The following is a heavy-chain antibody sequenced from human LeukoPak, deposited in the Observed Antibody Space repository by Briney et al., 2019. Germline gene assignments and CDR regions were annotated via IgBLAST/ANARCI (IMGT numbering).Heavy chain of an antibody. D-gene: IGHD6-19*01. CDR2: ISGSGGST. V-gene: IGHV3-23*01. CDR3: AKASSGWLQPNYFDY. J-gene: IGHJ4*02. CDR1: GFTFSSYA. Sequence: PGGSLRLSCAASGFTFSSYAMSWVRQAPGKGLEWVSAISGSGGSTYYADSVKGRFTISRDNSKNTLYLQMNSLRAEDTAVYYCAKASSGWLQPNYFDYWGQGTLVTVSS.